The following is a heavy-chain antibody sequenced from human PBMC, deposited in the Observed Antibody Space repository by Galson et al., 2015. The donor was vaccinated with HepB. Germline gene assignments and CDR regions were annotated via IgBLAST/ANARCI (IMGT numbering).Heavy chain of an antibody. D-gene: IGHD1-1*01. CDR3: VAWNRDY. CDR1: GFTFSSYG. V-gene: IGHV3-30*03. CDR2: ISYDGSNK. Sequence: SLRLSCAASGFTFSSYGMHWVRQAPGKGLEWVAVISYDGSNKYYADSVKGRFTIFRDNSKNTLYLQMNSLRAEDTAVYYCVAWNRDYWGQGTLVTVSS. J-gene: IGHJ4*02.